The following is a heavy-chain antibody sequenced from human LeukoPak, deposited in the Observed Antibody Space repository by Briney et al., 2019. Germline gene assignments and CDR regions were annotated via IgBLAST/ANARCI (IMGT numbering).Heavy chain of an antibody. J-gene: IGHJ3*02. CDR2: TYYRSKWYN. D-gene: IGHD1-26*01. Sequence: SHTVSLTCGISGDRVSSDSAAWNWIRQSPWRGLEWLGRTYYRSKWYNDYAVSVKSRITINPETSKNQFSLKLSSVTAADTAVYYCASTVSGSYYGAFDIWGQGTMVTVSS. V-gene: IGHV6-1*01. CDR1: GDRVSSDSAA. CDR3: ASTVSGSYYGAFDI.